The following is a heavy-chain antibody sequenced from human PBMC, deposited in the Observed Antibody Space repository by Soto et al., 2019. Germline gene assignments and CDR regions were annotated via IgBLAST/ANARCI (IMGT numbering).Heavy chain of an antibody. D-gene: IGHD1-7*01. CDR3: ARGTSPSVSYYAMDV. V-gene: IGHV5-10-1*01. J-gene: IGHJ6*02. CDR2: IRPSDSYT. Sequence: PGESLKISCKGSGYSFTDHWIHWVRQMPGKGLEWMGRIRPSDSYTYYSPSFRGHVTIPADNSITTAHLQWSSLRASDTAMYFCARGTSPSVSYYAMDVWGQGTTVTVSS. CDR1: GYSFTDHW.